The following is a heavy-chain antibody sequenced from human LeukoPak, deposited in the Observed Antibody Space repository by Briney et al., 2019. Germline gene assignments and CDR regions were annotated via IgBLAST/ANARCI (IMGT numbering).Heavy chain of an antibody. J-gene: IGHJ6*02. V-gene: IGHV1-46*01. D-gene: IGHD2-21*01. CDR3: ARWGSSHIVVVLSPNYYYGMDV. CDR1: GYTFTSYY. CDR2: INPSGGST. Sequence: ASVKVSCKASGYTFTSYYMHWVRQAPGQGLEWMGIINPSGGSTSYAQKFQGRVTMTRDTSTSTVYMELSSLRSEDTAVYYCARWGSSHIVVVLSPNYYYGMDVWGQGTTVTVSS.